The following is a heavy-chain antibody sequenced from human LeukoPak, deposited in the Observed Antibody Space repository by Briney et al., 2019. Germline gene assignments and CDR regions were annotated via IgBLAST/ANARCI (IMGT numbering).Heavy chain of an antibody. Sequence: SVKVSCKASGGTFSSYAISWVRQAPGQGLEWMGRIIPIFGIANYAQKFQGRVTITTDESTSTAYMELSSLRSEDTAVYYCASLYYDILTGYRAYYMDVWGKGTTVTVSS. CDR3: ASLYYDILTGYRAYYMDV. V-gene: IGHV1-69*05. CDR1: GGTFSSYA. CDR2: IIPIFGIA. D-gene: IGHD3-9*01. J-gene: IGHJ6*03.